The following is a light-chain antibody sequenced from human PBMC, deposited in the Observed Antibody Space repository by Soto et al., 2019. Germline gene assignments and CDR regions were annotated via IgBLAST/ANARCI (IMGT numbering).Light chain of an antibody. V-gene: IGKV3-11*01. CDR1: QSVNSY. CDR2: GAS. Sequence: DIVLTQSPATLSLSPGERATLSCRASQSVNSYLAWYQQKPGQAPRLLIYGASNRATGIPARFSGSGSGTDFTLSINSLEPEDVAVYYCQQRSSWPRLTFGGGTKVDIK. J-gene: IGKJ4*01. CDR3: QQRSSWPRLT.